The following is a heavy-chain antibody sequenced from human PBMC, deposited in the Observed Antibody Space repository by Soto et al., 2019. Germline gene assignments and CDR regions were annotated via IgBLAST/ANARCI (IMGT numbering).Heavy chain of an antibody. CDR2: ISAYNGNT. J-gene: IGHJ6*02. D-gene: IGHD3-10*01. CDR1: GYTFSSFG. Sequence: QVQLVQSGAEVKKPGASVKVSCKASGYTFSSFGINWVRQAPGQGLEWMGWISAYNGNTKYAQKLQGRVTTTTDTSTRTAYMELRSRRSDDTAVYYCAIGGGMGFGGGRYGMDVWGQGTTVTVSS. CDR3: AIGGGMGFGGGRYGMDV. V-gene: IGHV1-18*01.